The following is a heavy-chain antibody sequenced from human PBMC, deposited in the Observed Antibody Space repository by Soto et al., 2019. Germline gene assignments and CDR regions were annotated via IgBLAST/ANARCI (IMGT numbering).Heavy chain of an antibody. CDR1: GFAFSRYA. J-gene: IGHJ4*02. Sequence: GGSLRLSCAASGFAFSRYAMHWVRQAPGKGLECVGVISFDGSNDFYADSVKGRFTISRDNSKNTLSLQMNSLKTEDTAVYDCATEPSFLWDSSGCYYTPDPDHWGQGTLVTVSS. D-gene: IGHD3-22*01. CDR3: ATEPSFLWDSSGCYYTPDPDH. CDR2: ISFDGSND. V-gene: IGHV3-30-3*01.